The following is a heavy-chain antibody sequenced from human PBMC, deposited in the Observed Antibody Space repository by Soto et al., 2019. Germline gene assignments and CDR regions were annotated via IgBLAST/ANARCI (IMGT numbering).Heavy chain of an antibody. D-gene: IGHD3-22*01. Sequence: QVQLVQSGAEVKKPGSSVKVSCKASGGTFSSYTISWVRQAPGQGLEWMGRIIPILGIANYAQKFQGRVTITADKSTSTAYMELSSLRSEDTAVYYCAREGGSYDSSGYGDAFDIWGQGTMVTVSS. CDR2: IIPILGIA. J-gene: IGHJ3*02. V-gene: IGHV1-69*08. CDR1: GGTFSSYT. CDR3: AREGGSYDSSGYGDAFDI.